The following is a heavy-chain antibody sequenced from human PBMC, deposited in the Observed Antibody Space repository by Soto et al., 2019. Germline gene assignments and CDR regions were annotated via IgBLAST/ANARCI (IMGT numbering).Heavy chain of an antibody. Sequence: QVQLQESGPGLVKPSETLSLTCTVSGGSISSYYWSWIRQPPGKGLEWIGYIYYSGSTNYNPSLKSRVTISVDTSKNQFSLKLSSVTAADTAVYYCARHSGHIDYWGQGTLVTVSS. D-gene: IGHD2-15*01. CDR3: ARHSGHIDY. J-gene: IGHJ4*02. CDR1: GGSISSYY. V-gene: IGHV4-59*08. CDR2: IYYSGST.